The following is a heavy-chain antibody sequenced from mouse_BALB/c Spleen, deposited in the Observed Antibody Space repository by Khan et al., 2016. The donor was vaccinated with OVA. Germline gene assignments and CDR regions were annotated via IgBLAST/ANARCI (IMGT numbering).Heavy chain of an antibody. J-gene: IGHJ3*01. CDR3: ARNYDYDEGLAY. D-gene: IGHD2-4*01. CDR2: IWSGGST. V-gene: IGHV2-2*03. CDR1: GFSLTTYG. Sequence: QVQLKESGPGLVQPSQSLSITCTASGFSLTTYGIHWVRQSPGKGLEWLGVIWSGGSTDYNAAFISSLNISTDKSKSQAFLKMNSLQSKDTAIYYCARNYDYDEGLAYWGQGTLVTVSA.